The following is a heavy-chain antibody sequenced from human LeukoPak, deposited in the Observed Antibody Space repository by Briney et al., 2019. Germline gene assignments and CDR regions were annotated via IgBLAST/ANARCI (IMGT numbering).Heavy chain of an antibody. CDR3: ARGLGLLFDAFDI. CDR2: FDPEDGET. D-gene: IGHD2-21*02. J-gene: IGHJ3*02. Sequence: ASVTVSCKVSGHTLTELSMHWVRQAPGKGLEWMGGFDPEDGETIYAQKFQGRVTMTEDTSTDTAYMELSSLRSEDTAEYYCARGLGLLFDAFDIWGQGTMVTVSS. CDR1: GHTLTELS. V-gene: IGHV1-24*01.